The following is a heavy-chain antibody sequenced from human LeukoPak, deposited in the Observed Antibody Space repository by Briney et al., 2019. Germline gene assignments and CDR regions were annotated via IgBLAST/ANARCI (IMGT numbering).Heavy chain of an antibody. V-gene: IGHV4-61*01. J-gene: IGHJ5*02. Sequence: SETLSLTCTVSGGSVSSGSYYWSWIRQPPGKGLEWIGFIYYSGSTDYSPSLKSRVTISVDTSKNQFSLKLSSVTAADTAVYYCAREGLVYSSAYYGGWFDPWGQGTLVTVSS. CDR1: GGSVSSGSYY. D-gene: IGHD3-22*01. CDR2: IYYSGST. CDR3: AREGLVYSSAYYGGWFDP.